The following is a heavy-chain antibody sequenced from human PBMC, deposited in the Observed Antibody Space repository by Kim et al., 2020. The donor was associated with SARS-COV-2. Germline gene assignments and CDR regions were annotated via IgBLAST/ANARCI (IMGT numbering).Heavy chain of an antibody. D-gene: IGHD3-22*01. CDR1: GFTFSSYA. V-gene: IGHV3-23*01. J-gene: IGHJ4*02. CDR2: ISGSGGST. CDR3: AKAHYYYDSSGYYHPGRDSGY. Sequence: GGSLRLSCAASGFTFSSYAMSWVRQAPGKGLEWVSAISGSGGSTYYADSVKGRFTISRDNSKNTLYLQMNSLRAEDTAVYYCAKAHYYYDSSGYYHPGRDSGYWGQGTLVTVSS.